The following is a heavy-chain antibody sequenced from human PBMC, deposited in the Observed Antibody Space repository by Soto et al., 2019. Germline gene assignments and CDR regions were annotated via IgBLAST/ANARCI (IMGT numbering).Heavy chain of an antibody. J-gene: IGHJ6*02. V-gene: IGHV3-21*01. CDR1: GFTFSSYS. CDR3: ARDQRIAARNYYYGMDV. D-gene: IGHD6-6*01. Sequence: EVQLVESGGGLVKPGGFLRLSCAASGFTFSSYSMNWVRQAPGKGLEWVSSISSSSSYIYYADSVKGRFTISRDNAKNALYLQINSLRAEDTAVYYCARDQRIAARNYYYGMDVWGQGTTVTVSS. CDR2: ISSSSSYI.